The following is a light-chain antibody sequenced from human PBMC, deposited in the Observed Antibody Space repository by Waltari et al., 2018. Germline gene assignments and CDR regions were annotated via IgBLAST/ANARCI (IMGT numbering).Light chain of an antibody. J-gene: IGKJ5*01. CDR2: AAS. CDR3: QQYNNWPPSIT. V-gene: IGKV3-15*01. CDR1: QSVSSN. Sequence: EIVMTQSPASRSVSPGERATLSCRASQSVSSNLAWYQQKPGQAPSLLIYAASTRATGIPARFSGGGSGTEFTLTISSLQSEDFAVYYCQQYNNWPPSITFGQGTRLEIK.